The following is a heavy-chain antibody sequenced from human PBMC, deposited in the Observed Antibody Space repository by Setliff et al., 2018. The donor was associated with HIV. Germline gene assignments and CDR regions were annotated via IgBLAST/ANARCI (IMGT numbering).Heavy chain of an antibody. J-gene: IGHJ4*02. D-gene: IGHD5-18*01. Sequence: SVKVSCKASGNTFNIYAISWVRQAPGQGLEWVGGLSPIRSITNYAQKFQGRVTLTADKSTSTAYMELSSLRSEDTAVYYCARDQSGNSYGYYFDLWGQGVLVTVSS. V-gene: IGHV1-69*10. CDR1: GNTFNIYA. CDR2: LSPIRSIT. CDR3: ARDQSGNSYGYYFDL.